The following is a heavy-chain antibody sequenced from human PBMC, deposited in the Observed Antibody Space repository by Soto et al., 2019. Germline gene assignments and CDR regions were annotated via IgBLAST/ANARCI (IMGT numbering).Heavy chain of an antibody. CDR2: INHSGST. Sequence: SETLSLTCAVYVGSFSCYYWIWIRQPPGKGLEWIGEINHSGSTNYNPSLKSRVTISVDTSKNQFSLKLSSVTAADTAVYYCASGDYNAGGSYYYYYYGMDVWGQGTTVTVSS. V-gene: IGHV4-34*01. J-gene: IGHJ6*02. D-gene: IGHD4-4*01. CDR1: VGSFSCYY. CDR3: ASGDYNAGGSYYYYYYGMDV.